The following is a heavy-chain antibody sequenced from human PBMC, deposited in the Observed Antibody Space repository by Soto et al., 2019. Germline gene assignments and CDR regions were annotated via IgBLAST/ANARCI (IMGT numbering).Heavy chain of an antibody. CDR1: GFTFSSYG. CDR3: AREFLAHDPYYYYYMDV. CDR2: IWYDGSNK. V-gene: IGHV3-33*01. D-gene: IGHD3-3*01. J-gene: IGHJ6*03. Sequence: GGSLRLSCAASGFTFSSYGMHWVRQAPGKGLEWVAVIWYDGSNKYYADSVKGRFTISRDNSKNTLYLQMNSLRAEDTAVYYCAREFLAHDPYYYYYMDVWGKGTTVTVSS.